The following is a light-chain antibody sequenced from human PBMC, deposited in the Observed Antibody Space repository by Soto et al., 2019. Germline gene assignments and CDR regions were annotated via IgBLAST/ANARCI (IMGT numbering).Light chain of an antibody. CDR2: KAS. CDR3: QQYNSYSPLT. J-gene: IGKJ4*01. CDR1: QSISTW. V-gene: IGKV1-5*03. Sequence: DIQMTQSPSTLPASVGDRVTITCRANQSISTWLAWYQQKPGKAPNLLIYKASRLETGVPSRFSGSGSGTEFNLTISFLQPDDFATYYCQQYNSYSPLTFGGGTKVDIK.